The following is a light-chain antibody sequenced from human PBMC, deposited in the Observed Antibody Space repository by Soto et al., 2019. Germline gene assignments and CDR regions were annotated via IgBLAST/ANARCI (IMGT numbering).Light chain of an antibody. Sequence: DIVLTRSPLLLPVTLGQPASISCTSSQSLVYSDGQTYLSWFQQRPGQSPRRLIYRVSNRDTGVPVRWSVGGSGTDFTLKISRVEAEDVAVYFCMQAVYWPFTFGPGTKVDIK. CDR1: QSLVYSDGQTY. CDR3: MQAVYWPFT. J-gene: IGKJ3*01. CDR2: RVS. V-gene: IGKV2-30*01.